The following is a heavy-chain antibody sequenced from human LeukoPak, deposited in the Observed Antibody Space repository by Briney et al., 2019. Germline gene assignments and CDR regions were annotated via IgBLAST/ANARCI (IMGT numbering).Heavy chain of an antibody. Sequence: GGSLRLSCAGSGFTFSDHYMTWIRQAPGKGLEWVSYISSSGSTIYYADSVKGRFTVSRDNAKNSLYLQMNSLRAEDTAVYYCARERIFGDYLDFWGQGTLVTVSS. D-gene: IGHD3-10*02. J-gene: IGHJ4*02. CDR3: ARERIFGDYLDF. CDR1: GFTFSDHY. CDR2: ISSSGSTI. V-gene: IGHV3-11*04.